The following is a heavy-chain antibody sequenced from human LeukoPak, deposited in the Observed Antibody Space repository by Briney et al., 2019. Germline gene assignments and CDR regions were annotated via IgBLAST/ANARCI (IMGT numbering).Heavy chain of an antibody. CDR1: GYTLTELS. CDR2: FDPEDGET. D-gene: IGHD2-2*02. Sequence: ASVKVSCKVSGYTLTELSMHWVRQAPGKGLEWVGGFDPEDGETIYAQKFQGRVTMTTDTSTGTAYMELRSLRSDDTAVYYCARDLGDIVVVPAAIRFDPWGQGTLVTVSS. J-gene: IGHJ5*02. V-gene: IGHV1-24*01. CDR3: ARDLGDIVVVPAAIRFDP.